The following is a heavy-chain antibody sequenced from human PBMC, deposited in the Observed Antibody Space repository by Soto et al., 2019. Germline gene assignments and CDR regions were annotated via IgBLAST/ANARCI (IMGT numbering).Heavy chain of an antibody. CDR3: AGDTAMALPDA. J-gene: IGHJ4*02. V-gene: IGHV1-18*01. CDR2: ISAHNGNT. Sequence: QVQLVQSGAEVKKPGASVKVSCKASGYTFTSYGISWVRQAPGQGLEWMGWISAHNGNTKYAQKLQGRVTMTTDTSTSTAYMEVRSLRSDGTAVYYCAGDTAMALPDAWGQGTLVTVSS. CDR1: GYTFTSYG. D-gene: IGHD5-18*01.